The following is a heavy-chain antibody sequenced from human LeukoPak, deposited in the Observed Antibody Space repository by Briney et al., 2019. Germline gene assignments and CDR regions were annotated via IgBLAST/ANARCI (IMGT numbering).Heavy chain of an antibody. Sequence: PSETLSLTCTVSGGSISSSSYYWGWIRQPPGKGLEWIGSIYYSGSTYYNPSLKSRVTISVDTSKNQFSLKLSSVTAADTAVYYCARSSLAQLWLEGWFDPWGQGTLVTVSS. CDR2: IYYSGST. CDR1: GGSISSSSYY. CDR3: ARSSLAQLWLEGWFDP. J-gene: IGHJ5*02. D-gene: IGHD5-18*01. V-gene: IGHV4-39*07.